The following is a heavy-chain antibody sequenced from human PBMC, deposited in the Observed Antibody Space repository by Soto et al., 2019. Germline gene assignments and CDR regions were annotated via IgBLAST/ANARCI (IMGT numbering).Heavy chain of an antibody. J-gene: IGHJ4*02. CDR2: ISGSGGST. V-gene: IGHV3-23*01. CDR1: GFTFSTYA. CDR3: ARSRDGYNFDY. Sequence: GGSLRLSCAASGFTFSTYAMSWVRQAPGKGPEWVSVISGSGGSTYYADSVKGRLTISRDNSKNTLYLEMNSLRAEDTAVYYCARSRDGYNFDYWGQGTVV. D-gene: IGHD5-12*01.